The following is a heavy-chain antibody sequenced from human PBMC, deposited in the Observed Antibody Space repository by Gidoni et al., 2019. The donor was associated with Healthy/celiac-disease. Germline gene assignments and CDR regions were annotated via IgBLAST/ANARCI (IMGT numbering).Heavy chain of an antibody. V-gene: IGHV5-10-1*01. CDR3: ARKGLITMVPEDAFDI. Sequence: SPSFQGHVTISADKSISTAYLQWSSLKASDTAMYYCARKGLITMVPEDAFDIWGQGTMVTVSS. D-gene: IGHD3-10*01. J-gene: IGHJ3*02.